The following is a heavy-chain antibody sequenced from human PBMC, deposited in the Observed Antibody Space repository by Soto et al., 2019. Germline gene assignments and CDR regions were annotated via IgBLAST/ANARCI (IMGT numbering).Heavy chain of an antibody. CDR1: GGTFSTYT. D-gene: IGHD6-13*01. Sequence: QVQLVQSGAEVKKPGSSVKVSCKASGGTFSTYTVVWVRQAPGQGLEWMGRILPMLDITNSAQRFQGRVTMTADKSTSTAYLELTSLRSEDTAVYYCSRGSWSAETFDIWGRGTMVTVSS. CDR3: SRGSWSAETFDI. J-gene: IGHJ3*02. V-gene: IGHV1-69*02. CDR2: ILPMLDIT.